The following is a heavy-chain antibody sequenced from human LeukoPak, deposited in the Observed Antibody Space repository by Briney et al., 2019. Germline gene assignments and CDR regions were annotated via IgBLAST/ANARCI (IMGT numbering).Heavy chain of an antibody. CDR2: IIPVLGTA. J-gene: IGHJ4*02. V-gene: IGHV1-69*08. CDR1: GGTFNSYS. CDR3: ARDRSGSNWYSDY. Sequence: SVKVSCKASGGTFNSYSISWVRQAPGQGLEWMGRIIPVLGTADYAQKFQGRVTITADRSTTTAYLELSSLISDDTAVYFCARDRSGSNWYSDYWGQGTLATVSS. D-gene: IGHD6-13*01.